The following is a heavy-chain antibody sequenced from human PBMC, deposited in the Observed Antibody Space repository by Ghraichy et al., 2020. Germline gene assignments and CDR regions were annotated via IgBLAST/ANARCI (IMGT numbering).Heavy chain of an antibody. J-gene: IGHJ3*02. V-gene: IGHV1-58*02. CDR3: AALPNDYGDYLAFDI. Sequence: NISCKASGFTFTSSAMQWVRQARGQRLEWIGWIVVDSGNTNYAQKFQERVTITRDMSTSTAYMELSSLRSEDTAVYYCAALPNDYGDYLAFDIWGQGTMVTVSS. D-gene: IGHD4-17*01. CDR2: IVVDSGNT. CDR1: GFTFTSSA.